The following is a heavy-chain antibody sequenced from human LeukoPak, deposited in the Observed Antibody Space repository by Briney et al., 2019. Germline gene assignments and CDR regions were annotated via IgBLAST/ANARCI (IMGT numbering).Heavy chain of an antibody. CDR3: ARDRGVVVFYGMDV. D-gene: IGHD2-2*01. Sequence: SETLSLTCTVSGGSISSSSYYWSWIRQPPGKGLEWIGYIYYSGSTYYNPSLKSRVTISVDTSKNQFSLKLSSVTAADTAVYYCARDRGVVVFYGMDVWGQGTTVTVSS. J-gene: IGHJ6*02. V-gene: IGHV4-30-4*01. CDR2: IYYSGST. CDR1: GGSISSSSYY.